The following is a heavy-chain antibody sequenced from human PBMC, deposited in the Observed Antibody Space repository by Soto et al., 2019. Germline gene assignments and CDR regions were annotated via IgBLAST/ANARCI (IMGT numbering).Heavy chain of an antibody. J-gene: IGHJ4*02. D-gene: IGHD6-19*01. V-gene: IGHV1-8*01. CDR1: GYTFTSYD. CDR2: MNPNSGNT. Sequence: ASVQVSCKASGYTFTSYDMNWVRQATGQGLEWMGWMNPNSGNTGYAQKFQGRVTLTRNTSISTAYMELSSLRSEDTAVYYCARERGASSPFDYWGQGTLVTVSS. CDR3: ARERGASSPFDY.